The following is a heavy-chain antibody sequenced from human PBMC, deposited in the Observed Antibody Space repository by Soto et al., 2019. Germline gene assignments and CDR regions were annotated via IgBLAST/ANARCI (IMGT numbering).Heavy chain of an antibody. CDR1: GYTFTSYA. CDR2: INAGNGNT. D-gene: IGHD1-26*01. V-gene: IGHV1-3*01. J-gene: IGHJ6*03. CDR3: ARVVYGNYYVDV. Sequence: ASVKVSCKASGYTFTSYAMHWVRQAPGQRLEWMGWINAGNGNTKYSQKFQGRVTITRDTSASTAYMELSSLRSEDTAVYYCARVVYGNYYVDVWGKGTTVTVSS.